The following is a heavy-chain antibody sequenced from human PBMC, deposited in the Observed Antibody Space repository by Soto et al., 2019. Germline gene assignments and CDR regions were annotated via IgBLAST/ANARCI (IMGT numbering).Heavy chain of an antibody. Sequence: EVQLLESGGGLVQPGGSLRLSCAASGFTFSSYAMSWVRQAPGKGLEWVSAISGSGRSTYYADSVKGRVTSSRDNSRKTLYLHMNSLRADDTAVYYCAKEKIPAGPDSIHYWGQGTLVTVAS. CDR3: AKEKIPAGPDSIHY. CDR2: ISGSGRST. CDR1: GFTFSSYA. D-gene: IGHD2-2*01. V-gene: IGHV3-23*01. J-gene: IGHJ4*02.